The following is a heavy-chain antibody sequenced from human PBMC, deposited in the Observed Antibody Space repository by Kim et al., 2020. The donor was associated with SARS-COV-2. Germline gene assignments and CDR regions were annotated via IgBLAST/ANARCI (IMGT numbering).Heavy chain of an antibody. CDR2: IIPIFGTA. CDR3: ARVVVGPSITMVRGALDY. D-gene: IGHD3-10*01. V-gene: IGHV1-69*13. CDR1: GGTFSSYA. Sequence: SVKVSCKASGGTFSSYAISWVRQAPGQGLEWMGGIIPIFGTANYAQKFQGRVTITADESTSTAYMALSSLRSEDTAVYYCARVVVGPSITMVRGALDYWGQGSLVTVSS. J-gene: IGHJ4*02.